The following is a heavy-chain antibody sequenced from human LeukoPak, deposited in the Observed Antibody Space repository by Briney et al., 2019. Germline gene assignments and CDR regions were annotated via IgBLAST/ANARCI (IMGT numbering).Heavy chain of an antibody. J-gene: IGHJ4*02. Sequence: GGSLRLSCVASGFTFSIYTMTWFRQAPGKGLEWVSSISGSGDTTYFADSVRGRFTLSRDKSRNTLFLQMDSLRVDDTAVYYCAKAKGGLWGQGTLVTVSS. CDR2: ISGSGDTT. D-gene: IGHD2-15*01. CDR1: GFTFSIYT. CDR3: AKAKGGL. V-gene: IGHV3-23*01.